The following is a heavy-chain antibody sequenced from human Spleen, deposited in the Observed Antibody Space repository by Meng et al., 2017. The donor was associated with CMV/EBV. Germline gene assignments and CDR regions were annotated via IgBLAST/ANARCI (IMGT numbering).Heavy chain of an antibody. Sequence: GESLKISCTASGFSFDDYGMSWVRQAPGRGLEWVAGIYWNGAGRGYGDSVKGRFTISRDNAKNTLFLQMNSLRAEDTAVYYCARHLVGANTTWGQGTLVTVS. CDR3: ARHLVGANTT. D-gene: IGHD1-26*01. CDR1: GFSFDDYG. CDR2: IYWNGAGR. V-gene: IGHV3-20*04. J-gene: IGHJ5*02.